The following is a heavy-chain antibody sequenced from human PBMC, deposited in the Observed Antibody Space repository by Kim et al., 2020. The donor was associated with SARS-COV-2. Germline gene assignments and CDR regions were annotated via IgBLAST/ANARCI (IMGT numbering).Heavy chain of an antibody. D-gene: IGHD3-3*01. J-gene: IGHJ4*02. Sequence: ASVKVSCKASGYTFTSYGISWVRQAPGQGLEWMGWISAYNGNTNYAQKLQGRVTMTTDTSTSTAYMELRSLRSDDTAVYYCARGSGYDFWSGYSPIDYWGQGTLVTVSS. CDR3: ARGSGYDFWSGYSPIDY. CDR2: ISAYNGNT. CDR1: GYTFTSYG. V-gene: IGHV1-18*01.